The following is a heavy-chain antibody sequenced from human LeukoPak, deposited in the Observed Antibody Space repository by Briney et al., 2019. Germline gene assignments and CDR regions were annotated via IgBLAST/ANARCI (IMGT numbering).Heavy chain of an antibody. J-gene: IGHJ4*02. CDR3: ARQIMVRGVPYYFDY. D-gene: IGHD3-10*01. CDR1: GGSFSGYY. Sequence: SETLSLTCAVYGGSFSGYYWSWIRQPPGKGLEWIGEINHSGSTNYNPSLKSRVTISVDTSKNQFSLKLSSVTAADTAVYYCARQIMVRGVPYYFDYWGQGTLVTVSS. V-gene: IGHV4-34*01. CDR2: INHSGST.